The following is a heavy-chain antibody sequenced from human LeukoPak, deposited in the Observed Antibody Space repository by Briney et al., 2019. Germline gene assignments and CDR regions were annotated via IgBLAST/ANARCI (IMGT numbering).Heavy chain of an antibody. CDR2: IYYSGST. Sequence: SETLSLTCTVSGGSISSSSYYWGWIRQPPGEGLEWIGSIYYSGSTYYNPSLKSRVTISVDTSKNQFSLKLSSVTAADTAVYYCARQRADYFYHYLDVWGKGTSVTVSS. J-gene: IGHJ6*03. V-gene: IGHV4-39*01. CDR1: GGSISSSSYY. CDR3: ARQRADYFYHYLDV.